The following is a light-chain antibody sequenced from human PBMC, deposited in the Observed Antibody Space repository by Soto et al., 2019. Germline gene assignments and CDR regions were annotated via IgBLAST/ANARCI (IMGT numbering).Light chain of an antibody. J-gene: IGLJ2*01. CDR1: MRDIGAYNL. V-gene: IGLV2-14*03. CDR2: EVR. CDR3: SAYTSKSTLV. Sequence: QSVLTQPASVSGSPGQSITISCTGTMRDIGAYNLVSWHQQHPGKAPKLIFYEVRHRPSGIPLRFSASKSGNTASLTISGLQSEAEGHYYCSAYTSKSTLVFGGGTKLTVL.